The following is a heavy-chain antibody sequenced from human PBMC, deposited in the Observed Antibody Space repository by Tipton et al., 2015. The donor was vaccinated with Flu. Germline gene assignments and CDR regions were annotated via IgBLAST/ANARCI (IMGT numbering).Heavy chain of an antibody. V-gene: IGHV1-2*06. CDR2: INPNSGGT. D-gene: IGHD1-1*01. CDR3: ARDKGGGTYTFDV. J-gene: IGHJ3*01. CDR1: GYTFSGYY. Sequence: QSGPEVKKPGASVKVSCKASGYTFSGYYMHWVRQAPGQGLEWMGRINPNSGGTNYAQKFQGRVTMTRDTSITTAYMELSSLRSDDTAVYYCARDKGGGTYTFDVWGQGTMVTVSS.